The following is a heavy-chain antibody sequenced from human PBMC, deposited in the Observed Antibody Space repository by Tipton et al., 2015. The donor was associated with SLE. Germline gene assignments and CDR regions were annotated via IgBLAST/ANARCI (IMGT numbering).Heavy chain of an antibody. CDR1: GGSISSYY. V-gene: IGHV4-59*01. Sequence: TLSLTCTVSGGSISSYYWSWIRQPPGKGLEWIGYIYYSGSTNYNPSLKSRVTISVDTSKNQFSLKLRSVTAADAAVYYCGRGQLGEVDYWGQGTLVAVSS. D-gene: IGHD7-27*01. J-gene: IGHJ4*02. CDR3: GRGQLGEVDY. CDR2: IYYSGST.